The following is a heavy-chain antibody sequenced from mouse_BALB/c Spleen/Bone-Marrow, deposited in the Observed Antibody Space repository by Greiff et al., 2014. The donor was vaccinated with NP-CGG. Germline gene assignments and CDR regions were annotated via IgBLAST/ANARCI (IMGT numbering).Heavy chain of an antibody. V-gene: IGHV1-39*01. CDR2: FDPYYGGT. CDR1: GYPLTDSN. J-gene: IGHJ2*01. Sequence: VQLQQSGPELEKPGASVKISCKASGYPLTDSNMTWGKQSNGRNLEWIGNFDPYYGGTSYSQKFKGKATLTVDKSSSTAYMQLRSLTSEDSAVYYCAKKDYGSNWFDYWGQGTTLTVSA. CDR3: AKKDYGSNWFDY. D-gene: IGHD1-1*01.